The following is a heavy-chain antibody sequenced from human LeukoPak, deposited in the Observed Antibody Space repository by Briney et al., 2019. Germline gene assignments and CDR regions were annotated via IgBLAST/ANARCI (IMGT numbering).Heavy chain of an antibody. D-gene: IGHD1-26*01. V-gene: IGHV1-69*05. CDR1: GGTFSSYA. CDR3: ARDSPVWWELVGNDAFDI. Sequence: AASVKVSCKASGGTFSSYAISWVRQAPGQGLEWMGGIIPIFGTANYAQKFQGRVTITTDESTSTAYMELSSLRSEDTAVYYCARDSPVWWELVGNDAFDIWGQGTMVTVSS. CDR2: IIPIFGTA. J-gene: IGHJ3*02.